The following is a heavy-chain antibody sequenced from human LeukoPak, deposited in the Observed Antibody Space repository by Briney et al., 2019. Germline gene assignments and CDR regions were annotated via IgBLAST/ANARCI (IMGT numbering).Heavy chain of an antibody. CDR3: ARAPYDILTGYYPDY. V-gene: IGHV1-46*01. D-gene: IGHD3-9*01. CDR2: INPSGGST. CDR1: GYTFTSYY. J-gene: IGHJ4*02. Sequence: GASVKVSCKASGYTFTSYYMHWVRQAPGQGLEWMGIINPSGGSTSYAQKFQGRVTMTRDTSTSTVYMELSSLRSEDTAVYYCARAPYDILTGYYPDYWGQGTLVTVSS.